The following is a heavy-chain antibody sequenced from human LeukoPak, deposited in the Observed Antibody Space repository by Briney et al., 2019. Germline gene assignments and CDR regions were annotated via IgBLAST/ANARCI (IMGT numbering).Heavy chain of an antibody. CDR2: IYYSGST. Sequence: NPSETLSLTCTVSGGSISSYYWSWIRQPPGKGLEWIGYIYYSGSTNYNPSLKSRVTISVDTSKNQFSLKLSSVTAADTAVYYCARDHHFYGMDVWGQGTTVTVSS. CDR3: ARDHHFYGMDV. D-gene: IGHD3-3*02. J-gene: IGHJ6*02. V-gene: IGHV4-59*01. CDR1: GGSISSYY.